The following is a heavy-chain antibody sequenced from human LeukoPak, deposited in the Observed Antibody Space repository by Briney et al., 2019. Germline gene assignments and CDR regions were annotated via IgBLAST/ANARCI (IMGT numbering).Heavy chain of an antibody. Sequence: SETLSLTCAVYGGSFSGYYWSWIRQPPGKGLEWIGEINHSASTNYNPSLKSRVTISVDTSKNQFSLKLSSVTAADTAVYYCARLRRGATADYFDYWGQGTLVTVSS. CDR1: GGSFSGYY. J-gene: IGHJ4*02. V-gene: IGHV4-34*01. CDR3: ARLRRGATADYFDY. D-gene: IGHD5-24*01. CDR2: INHSAST.